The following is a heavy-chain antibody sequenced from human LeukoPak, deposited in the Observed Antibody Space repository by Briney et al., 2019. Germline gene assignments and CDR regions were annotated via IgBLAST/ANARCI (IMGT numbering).Heavy chain of an antibody. V-gene: IGHV4-34*01. CDR1: GGSFSGYY. J-gene: IGHJ3*02. CDR3: ASGGYSYGADVADAFDI. Sequence: WETLSLTCAVYGGSFSGYYWSWIRQPPGKGLEGIGEINHSGSTNYNPSLTSRVTISVDTSKNQFSLKLSSVTAADTAVYYCASGGYSYGADVADAFDIWGQGTMVTVSS. D-gene: IGHD5-18*01. CDR2: INHSGST.